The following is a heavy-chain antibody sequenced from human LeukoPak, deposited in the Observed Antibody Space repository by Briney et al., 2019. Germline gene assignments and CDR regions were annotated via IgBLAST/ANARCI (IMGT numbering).Heavy chain of an antibody. Sequence: GGSLRLSCAASGFTFSAYGMHWVRQAPGKGLEWVAVISFDGSSKDYAESVRGRFTVSRDNSKNTLYLQMNSLRPEDTAVYYCNRSPRIVGATKGFDYWGLGTLVTVSS. V-gene: IGHV3-30*03. CDR3: NRSPRIVGATKGFDY. D-gene: IGHD1-26*01. CDR2: ISFDGSSK. J-gene: IGHJ4*02. CDR1: GFTFSAYG.